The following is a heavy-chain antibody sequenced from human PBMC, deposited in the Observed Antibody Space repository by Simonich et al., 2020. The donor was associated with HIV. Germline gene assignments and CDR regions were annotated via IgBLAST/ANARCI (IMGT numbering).Heavy chain of an antibody. CDR2: IIPILPKP. CDR1: GGTSSSFA. V-gene: IGHV1-69*06. J-gene: IGHJ2*01. D-gene: IGHD6-13*01. Sequence: QVQLVQSGAEVKKPGSSVKVSCKASGGTSSSFAVSWVRQDPGQGLEWVGGIIPILPKPNYAQKFRGRVTIFADKDTSTAYMGLSSLRSEDTAVYYCARRGSNWYLYWYFDLWGRGTLVTVSS. CDR3: ARRGSNWYLYWYFDL.